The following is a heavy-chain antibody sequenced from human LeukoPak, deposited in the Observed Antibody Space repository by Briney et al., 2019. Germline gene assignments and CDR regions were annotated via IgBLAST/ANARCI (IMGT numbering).Heavy chain of an antibody. J-gene: IGHJ3*02. D-gene: IGHD6-19*01. V-gene: IGHV3-53*01. CDR1: GFTVSSNY. Sequence: GGSLRLSCAASGFTVSSNYMSWVRQAPGKGLEWVSVIYSGGSTYYADSVKGRFTISRDNSKNTLYLQMNSLRAEDTAVYYCARVPTGGGGQWLATPGDAFDIWGQGTMVTVSS. CDR2: IYSGGST. CDR3: ARVPTGGGGQWLATPGDAFDI.